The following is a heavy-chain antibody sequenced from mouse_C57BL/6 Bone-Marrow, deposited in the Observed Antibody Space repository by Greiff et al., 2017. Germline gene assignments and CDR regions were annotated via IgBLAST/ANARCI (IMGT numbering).Heavy chain of an antibody. V-gene: IGHV1-82*01. CDR3: ARGGWLLPFDY. Sequence: VQLQQSGPELVKPGASVKISCKASGYAFSSSWMNWVKQRPGKGLEWIGRIYPGDGDTNYNGKFKGKATLTADKSSSTAYMQLSSLTSEDSAVYFCARGGWLLPFDYWGQGTTLTVSS. CDR1: GYAFSSSW. D-gene: IGHD2-3*01. J-gene: IGHJ2*01. CDR2: IYPGDGDT.